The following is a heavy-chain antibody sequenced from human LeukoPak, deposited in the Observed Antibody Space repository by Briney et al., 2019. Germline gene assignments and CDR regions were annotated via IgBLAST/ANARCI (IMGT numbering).Heavy chain of an antibody. D-gene: IGHD2-21*02. CDR1: GGSISSSSYY. CDR2: IYYSGST. CDR3: ARHAYCGGDCKESLPEYFQH. Sequence: SETLSLTCTVSGGSISSSSYYWGWIRQPPGKGLEWIGSIYYSGSTYYNPSLKSRVTISVDTSKNPFSLKLSSVTAADTAVYYCARHAYCGGDCKESLPEYFQHWGQGTLVTVSS. V-gene: IGHV4-39*01. J-gene: IGHJ1*01.